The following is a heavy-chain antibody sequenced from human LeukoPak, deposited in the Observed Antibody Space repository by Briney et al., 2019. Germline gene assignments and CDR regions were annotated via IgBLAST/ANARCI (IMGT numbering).Heavy chain of an antibody. CDR1: GGSISSYY. J-gene: IGHJ4*02. Sequence: SETLSLTCTVSGGSISSYYWSWIRQPPGKGLEWIGYIYYSGSTNYNPSLKSRVTISVDTSKNQFSLKLSSVTAADTAVYYCARNGFGKGTFDYWGQGTLVTVSS. V-gene: IGHV4-59*01. CDR3: ARNGFGKGTFDY. D-gene: IGHD3-16*01. CDR2: IYYSGST.